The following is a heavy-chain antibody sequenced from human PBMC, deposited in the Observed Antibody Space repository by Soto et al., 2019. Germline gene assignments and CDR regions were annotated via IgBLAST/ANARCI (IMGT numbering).Heavy chain of an antibody. J-gene: IGHJ4*02. D-gene: IGHD1-26*01. CDR2: INPNSGGT. CDR3: ARDPGYAGSYSFLDY. Sequence: EASVKVSCKASGYTFTGYYMHWVRQAPGQGLEWMGWINPNSGGTNYAQKFQGRVTMTRDTSISTAYMELSRLRSDDTAVYYCARDPGYAGSYSFLDYWGQGTLVTVSS. CDR1: GYTFTGYY. V-gene: IGHV1-2*02.